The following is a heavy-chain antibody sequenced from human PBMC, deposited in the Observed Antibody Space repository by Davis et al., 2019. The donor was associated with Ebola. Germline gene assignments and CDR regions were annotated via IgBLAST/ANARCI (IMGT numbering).Heavy chain of an antibody. D-gene: IGHD1-26*01. J-gene: IGHJ4*02. CDR1: GFTFSSYA. V-gene: IGHV3-23*01. CDR2: ITGSADTT. Sequence: GGSLRLSCTASGFTFSSYAMNWVRQAPGKGLEWVSAITGSADTTYYADSMKGRFTISRDNSKDTLYLQMNSLRAEDTAVYYCAKLSGSDIYWGQGTLVTVSS. CDR3: AKLSGSDIY.